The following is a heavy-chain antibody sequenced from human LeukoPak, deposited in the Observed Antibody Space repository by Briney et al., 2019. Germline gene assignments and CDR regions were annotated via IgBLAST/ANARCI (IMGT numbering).Heavy chain of an antibody. V-gene: IGHV4-39*01. Sequence: SETLSLTCTVSGGSISSSSYYWGWIRQPPGKGLEWIGSIDYSGSTYYNPSLKSRVTISVDTSKNQFSLKLSSVTAADTAVYYCARLRVVPAARFDYWGQGTLVTVSS. CDR1: GGSISSSSYY. CDR2: IDYSGST. D-gene: IGHD2-2*01. J-gene: IGHJ4*02. CDR3: ARLRVVPAARFDY.